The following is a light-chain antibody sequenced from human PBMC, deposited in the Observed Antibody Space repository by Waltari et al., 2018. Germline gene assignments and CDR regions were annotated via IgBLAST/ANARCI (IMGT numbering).Light chain of an antibody. CDR1: QSISNW. Sequence: DIQMTQSPSSLSASVGDRVTITCRASQSISNWLAWYQQKPGKAPILLIYKASILKSGVPSRFSGSGSGTQFTLTISSLQPGYFATYYCQQYNTYSSFGQGTKLEIK. CDR2: KAS. V-gene: IGKV1-5*03. CDR3: QQYNTYSS. J-gene: IGKJ2*01.